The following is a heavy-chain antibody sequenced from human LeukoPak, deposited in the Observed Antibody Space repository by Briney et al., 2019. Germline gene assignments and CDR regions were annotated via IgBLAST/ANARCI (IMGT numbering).Heavy chain of an antibody. CDR2: ISYDGSNK. CDR1: GFTFSSYA. J-gene: IGHJ6*02. V-gene: IGHV3-30-3*01. Sequence: GGSLRLSCAASGFTFSSYAMHWVRQAPGKGLEWVAVISYDGSNKYYADSVKGRFTISRDNSKNTLYLQVNSLRAEDTAVYYCARDGDDYSNYGYGMDVWGQGTTVTVSS. D-gene: IGHD4-11*01. CDR3: ARDGDDYSNYGYGMDV.